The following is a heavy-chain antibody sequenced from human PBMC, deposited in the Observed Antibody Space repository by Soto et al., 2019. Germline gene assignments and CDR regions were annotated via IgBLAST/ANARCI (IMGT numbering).Heavy chain of an antibody. J-gene: IGHJ5*02. CDR1: GGSFSGYY. CDR2: INHSGST. Sequence: SETLSLTCAVYGGSFSGYYWSWVRQPPGKGLEWIGEINHSGSTNYNPSLKSRVTISVDTSKNQFSLKLSSVTAADTAVYYCARDTTVTTLSDWFDPWGQGTLVTVSS. V-gene: IGHV4-34*01. D-gene: IGHD4-17*01. CDR3: ARDTTVTTLSDWFDP.